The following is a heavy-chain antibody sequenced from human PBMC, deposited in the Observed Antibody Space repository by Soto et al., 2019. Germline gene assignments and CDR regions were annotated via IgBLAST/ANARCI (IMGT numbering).Heavy chain of an antibody. CDR3: AMYYDSSGSYY. V-gene: IGHV4-31*03. CDR2: IYYSGST. D-gene: IGHD3-22*01. Sequence: PSETLSLTCTVSSGSISSGGYYWSWIRQHPGKGLEWIGYIYYSGSTYYNPSLKSRVTISVDTSKNQFSLKLSSVTAADTAVYYCAMYYDSSGSYYWGQGTLVTVSS. CDR1: SGSISSGGYY. J-gene: IGHJ4*02.